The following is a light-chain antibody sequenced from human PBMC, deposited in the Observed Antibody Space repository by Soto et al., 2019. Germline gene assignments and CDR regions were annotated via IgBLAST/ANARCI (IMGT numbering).Light chain of an antibody. CDR1: QSVSSN. CDR3: QQYHKWPLK. Sequence: EIVMTQSPATLSVSPGERATLSCRASQSVSSNLAWYQQKPGQAPRLLIYGASTRATGIPARFSGSGSGTEFILTISSLQSEDFAVYYCQQYHKWPLKFGGGTK. CDR2: GAS. V-gene: IGKV3-15*01. J-gene: IGKJ4*02.